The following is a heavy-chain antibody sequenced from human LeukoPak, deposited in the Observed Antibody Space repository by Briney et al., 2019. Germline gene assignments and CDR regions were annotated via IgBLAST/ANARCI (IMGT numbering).Heavy chain of an antibody. CDR1: GFTFSSSS. CDR3: ARDNYYGSGSYSDY. D-gene: IGHD3-10*01. J-gene: IGHJ4*02. Sequence: GGSLRLSCAASGFTFSSSSMNWVRQAPGKGLEWVSVIYSGGSTYYADSVKGRFTISRDNSKNTLYLQMNSLRAEDTAVYYCARDNYYGSGSYSDYWGQGTLVTVSS. V-gene: IGHV3-66*01. CDR2: IYSGGST.